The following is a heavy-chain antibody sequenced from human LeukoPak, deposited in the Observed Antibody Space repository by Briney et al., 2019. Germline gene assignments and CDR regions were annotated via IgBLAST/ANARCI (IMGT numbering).Heavy chain of an antibody. Sequence: NPSETLSLTCAVYGGSFSGYYWSWIRQPPGKGLEWIGEINHSGSTNYNPSLMSRVTISVDTSKNQFSLKLSSVTAADTAVYYCATHSSGYFFVFDYWGQGTLVTVSS. V-gene: IGHV4-34*01. J-gene: IGHJ4*02. CDR1: GGSFSGYY. CDR2: INHSGST. D-gene: IGHD3-22*01. CDR3: ATHSSGYFFVFDY.